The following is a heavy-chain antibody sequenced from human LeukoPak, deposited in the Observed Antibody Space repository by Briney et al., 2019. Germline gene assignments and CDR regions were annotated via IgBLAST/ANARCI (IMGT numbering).Heavy chain of an antibody. CDR1: GGSISSGSYY. Sequence: PSETLSLTCTVSGGSISSGSYYWSWIWQPAGKGLEWIGRIYTSGSTNYNPSLKSRVTISVDTSKNQFSLKLSSVTAADTAVYYCARGRYYYDSSGYAYYFDYWGQGTLVTVSS. CDR3: ARGRYYYDSSGYAYYFDY. CDR2: IYTSGST. J-gene: IGHJ4*02. D-gene: IGHD3-22*01. V-gene: IGHV4-61*02.